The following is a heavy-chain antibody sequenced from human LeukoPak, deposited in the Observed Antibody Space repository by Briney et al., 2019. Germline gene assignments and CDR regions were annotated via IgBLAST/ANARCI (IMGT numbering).Heavy chain of an antibody. D-gene: IGHD1-26*01. CDR3: VKDRLGGIVGQLDH. CDR2: IWYDGSNE. V-gene: IGHV3-33*03. CDR1: GFTFSTYE. Sequence: PGGSLRLSCAASGFTFSTYEMNWVRQAPGKGLEWVAVIWYDGSNEHYADSVKGRFAISRDNSKNTRSLQMNSLRVGDSAVYYCVKDRLGGIVGQLDHWGQGTLVTVSS. J-gene: IGHJ4*02.